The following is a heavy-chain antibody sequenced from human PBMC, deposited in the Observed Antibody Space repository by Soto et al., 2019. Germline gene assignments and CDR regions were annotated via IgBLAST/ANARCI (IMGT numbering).Heavy chain of an antibody. CDR1: GFTSSIYA. V-gene: IGHV3-23*01. CDR2: ISGSGGRT. CDR3: AKEVVVESAGRSHYYYYGLDV. Sequence: GGSLRLSCAASGFTSSIYAMSWVRQAPGKGLEWVSVISGSGGRTYYADSVKGRFTMSRDNSKSTVYLQVNSLRAEDTAIYYCAKEVVVESAGRSHYYYYGLDVWGQGTTVTVSS. J-gene: IGHJ6*02. D-gene: IGHD2-2*01.